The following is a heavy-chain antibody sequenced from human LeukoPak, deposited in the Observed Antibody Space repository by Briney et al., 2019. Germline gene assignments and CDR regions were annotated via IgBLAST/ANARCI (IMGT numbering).Heavy chain of an antibody. Sequence: PSETLSLTCTVSGDSITSNGYYWGWLRQAPGKGLEWFASIHYGGTTYYNPSLQSRVTISVDTCKSQVSLKVRSVTAADTAVYYCVRQTVAGYTSGWSLGGADYWGQGTLVTVSS. CDR1: GDSITSNGYY. D-gene: IGHD6-19*01. V-gene: IGHV4-39*01. CDR3: VRQTVAGYTSGWSLGGADY. J-gene: IGHJ4*02. CDR2: IHYGGTT.